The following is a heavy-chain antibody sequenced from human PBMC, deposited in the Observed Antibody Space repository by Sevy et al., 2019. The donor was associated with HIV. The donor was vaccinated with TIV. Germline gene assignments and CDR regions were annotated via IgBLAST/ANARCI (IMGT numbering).Heavy chain of an antibody. CDR1: GFTFSSYS. CDR2: ISSSSSYI. V-gene: IGHV3-21*01. CDR3: ARDRFTMIVPGAFDI. D-gene: IGHD3-22*01. J-gene: IGHJ3*02. Sequence: GALRLSCAASGFTFSSYSMNWVRQAPGKGLEWVSSISSSSSYIYYADSVKGRFTISRDNAKNSLYLQMNSLRAEDTAVYYCARDRFTMIVPGAFDIWGQGTMVTVSS.